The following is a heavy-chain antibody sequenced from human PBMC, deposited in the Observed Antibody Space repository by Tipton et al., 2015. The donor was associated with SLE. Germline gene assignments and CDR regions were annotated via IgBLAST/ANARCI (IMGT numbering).Heavy chain of an antibody. D-gene: IGHD6-13*01. CDR1: GGSFSGYY. CDR2: INDSGST. V-gene: IGHV4-34*01. Sequence: GLVKPSETLSLTCAVYGGSFSGYYWSWIRQPPGKGLEWIGEINDSGSTNYNPSLKSRVTISVDTSKNQISLKLSSVTAADTAVYYCARGEEAAATGYYYYSMGVWGKGTTVTVSS. CDR3: ARGEEAAATGYYYYSMGV. J-gene: IGHJ6*03.